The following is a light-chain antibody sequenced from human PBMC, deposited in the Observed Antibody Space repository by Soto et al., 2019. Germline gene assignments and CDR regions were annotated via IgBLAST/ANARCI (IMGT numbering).Light chain of an antibody. CDR2: DVT. Sequence: SALTQPASVSGSPGQSITLLCTGTSCDFGIYNYVSWYQQHPGKAPKLMIHDVTSRPSGVSDRFSGAKSGNTASLTSSGGQAEDEEDYYCGSQTSGSSDVFGTGTKVTVL. J-gene: IGLJ1*01. CDR3: GSQTSGSSDV. CDR1: SCDFGIYNY. V-gene: IGLV2-14*01.